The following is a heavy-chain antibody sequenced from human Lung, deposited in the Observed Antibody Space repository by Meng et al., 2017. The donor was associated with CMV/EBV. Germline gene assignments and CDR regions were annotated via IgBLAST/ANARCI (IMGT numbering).Heavy chain of an antibody. Sequence: GESLKISCAASGFTFSSYSMNWVRQAPGKGLEWVSSISSSSYIYYADSVKGRFTISRDNAKNSLYLQMNSLRAEDTAVYYCARDPPDWNYPRSYAFDIWGRGTMVTVSS. J-gene: IGHJ3*02. CDR2: ISSSSYI. CDR3: ARDPPDWNYPRSYAFDI. V-gene: IGHV3-21*01. CDR1: GFTFSSYS. D-gene: IGHD1-7*01.